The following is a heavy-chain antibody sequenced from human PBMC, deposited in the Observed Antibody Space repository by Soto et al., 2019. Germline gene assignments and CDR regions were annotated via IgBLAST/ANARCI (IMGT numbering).Heavy chain of an antibody. CDR1: GYTFSNYG. Sequence: QVQLVQSGAEVKKPGASVKVSCKASGYTFSNYGISWVRQAPGQGLEWLGWISAYSGDTNFAQRFQGRVTMTTDTSTSTAYMELRSLTSDDTALYYCARDVVAITTGGPDYWGQGTLVTLSS. CDR3: ARDVVAITTGGPDY. V-gene: IGHV1-18*01. CDR2: ISAYSGDT. D-gene: IGHD3-22*01. J-gene: IGHJ4*02.